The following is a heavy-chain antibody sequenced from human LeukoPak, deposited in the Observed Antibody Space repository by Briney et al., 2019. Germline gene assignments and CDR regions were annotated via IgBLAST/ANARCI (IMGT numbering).Heavy chain of an antibody. V-gene: IGHV1-18*01. J-gene: IGHJ4*02. D-gene: IGHD3-22*01. CDR2: ISAYNGNT. CDR3: ARDGYYDSSGYLDY. Sequence: GASVKVSCKASGYTFTSDGISWVRQAPGQGLEWMGWISAYNGNTNYAQKLQGRVTMTTDTSTSTAYMELRSLRSDDTAVYYCARDGYYDSSGYLDYWGQGTLVTVSS. CDR1: GYTFTSDG.